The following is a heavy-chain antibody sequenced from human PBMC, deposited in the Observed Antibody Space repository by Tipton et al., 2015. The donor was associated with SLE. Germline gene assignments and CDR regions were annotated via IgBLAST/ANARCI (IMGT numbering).Heavy chain of an antibody. Sequence: TLSLTCTVSGYSISSGYYWGWIRQPPGKGLEWIGSIYYSGSTYYNPSLKSRVTISVDTSKNQFSLKLSSVTAADTAVYYCARVGSSLDYWGQGTLVTVSS. CDR3: ARVGSSLDY. V-gene: IGHV4-38-2*02. CDR2: IYYSGST. D-gene: IGHD6-13*01. CDR1: GYSISSGYY. J-gene: IGHJ4*02.